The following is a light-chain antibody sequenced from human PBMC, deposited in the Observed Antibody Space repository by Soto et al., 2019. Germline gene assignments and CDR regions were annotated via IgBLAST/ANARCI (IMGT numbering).Light chain of an antibody. CDR2: SNN. CDR1: SSNIGNNF. CDR3: AAWDDRLSGVV. V-gene: IGLV1-47*02. Sequence: QSVLTQPPSASGTPGQRVTISCSGSSSNIGNNFLYWYQQLPGTAPKLLIYSNNQRPSGVPDRFSGSKSGTAASLAISGLRSEDEADYYCAAWDDRLSGVVLGGGTKLTVL. J-gene: IGLJ2*01.